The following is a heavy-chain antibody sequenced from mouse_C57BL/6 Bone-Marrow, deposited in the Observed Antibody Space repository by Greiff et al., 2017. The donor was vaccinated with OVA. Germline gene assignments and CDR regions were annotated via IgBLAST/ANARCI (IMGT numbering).Heavy chain of an antibody. D-gene: IGHD2-1*01. J-gene: IGHJ4*01. CDR3: AREGVMGNYLLDYAMDY. V-gene: IGHV1-55*01. Sequence: VQLQQPGAELVKPGASVKMSCKASGYTFTSYWITWLKQRPGQGLGWIGDIYPGSGSTNYNEKFKSKATLTVDTSSSTAYMQLSSLTSEDSAVYYCAREGVMGNYLLDYAMDYWGQGTSVTVSS. CDR2: IYPGSGST. CDR1: GYTFTSYW.